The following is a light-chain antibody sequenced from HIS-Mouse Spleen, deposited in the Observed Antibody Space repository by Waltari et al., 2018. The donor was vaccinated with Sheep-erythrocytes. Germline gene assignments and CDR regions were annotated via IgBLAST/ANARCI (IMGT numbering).Light chain of an antibody. Sequence: QSPLTQPASVSGSPGQSITISCTGTSSDVGSYTLVSWYQQHPGKAPKLMIYEGSKRPSGVSNRFSGSKSGNTASLTISGLQAEDEADYYCCSYAGSSTPWVFGGGTKLTVL. CDR2: EGS. J-gene: IGLJ3*02. CDR1: SSDVGSYTL. CDR3: CSYAGSSTPWV. V-gene: IGLV2-23*01.